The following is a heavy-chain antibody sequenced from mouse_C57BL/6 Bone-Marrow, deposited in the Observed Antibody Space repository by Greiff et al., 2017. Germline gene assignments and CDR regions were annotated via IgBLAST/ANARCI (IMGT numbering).Heavy chain of an antibody. V-gene: IGHV1-81*01. Sequence: VQLKESGAELARPGASVKLSCKASGYTFTSYGISWVKQRTGQGLEWIGEIYPRSGNTYYNEKFKGKATLTADKSSSTAYMELRSLTSEDSAVYFCARGAYSFFYAMDYWGQGTSVTVSS. CDR1: GYTFTSYG. D-gene: IGHD2-12*01. CDR2: IYPRSGNT. CDR3: ARGAYSFFYAMDY. J-gene: IGHJ4*01.